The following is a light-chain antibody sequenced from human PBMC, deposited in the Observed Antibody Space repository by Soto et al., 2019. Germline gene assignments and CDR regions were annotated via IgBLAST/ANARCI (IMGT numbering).Light chain of an antibody. CDR1: NNDLGSYNL. J-gene: IGLJ2*01. CDR3: CSFAGSDSVV. Sequence: QSVLTQPASVSGSPGQSITISCTGTNNDLGSYNLVSWYQQDPGKAPKLMIYEGSKRPSGISNRFSGSKSGNTASLTISGLQAEDEADYYCCSFAGSDSVVFGGGTQLTVL. V-gene: IGLV2-23*01. CDR2: EGS.